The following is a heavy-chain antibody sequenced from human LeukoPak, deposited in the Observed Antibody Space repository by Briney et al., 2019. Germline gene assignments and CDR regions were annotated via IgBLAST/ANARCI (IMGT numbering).Heavy chain of an antibody. Sequence: SETLSLTCAVYGGSFSGYYWSWIRQPPGKGLEWIGEINHNGSTNYNPSLKSRVTISVDTSKNQFSLKLSSVPAADTAVYYCARGRYYYDSSGYYYRFDYWGQGTLVTVSS. CDR1: GGSFSGYY. CDR3: ARGRYYYDSSGYYYRFDY. D-gene: IGHD3-22*01. CDR2: INHNGST. V-gene: IGHV4-34*01. J-gene: IGHJ4*02.